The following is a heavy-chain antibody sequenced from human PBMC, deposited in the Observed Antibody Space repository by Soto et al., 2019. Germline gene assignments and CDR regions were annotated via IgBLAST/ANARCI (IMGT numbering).Heavy chain of an antibody. D-gene: IGHD3-22*01. CDR2: ISGSGGST. V-gene: IGHV3-23*01. CDR1: GFTFGSFW. Sequence: PGGSLRLSSAASGFTFGSFWMCWVRQAPGKGLEWVATISGSGGSTYYADSVKGRFTISRDNSKNTLYLQMNSLRAEDAAVYYCAKVVYYYDSSGYYFFYYYYGMDVWGQGTTVTVSS. CDR3: AKVVYYYDSSGYYFFYYYYGMDV. J-gene: IGHJ6*02.